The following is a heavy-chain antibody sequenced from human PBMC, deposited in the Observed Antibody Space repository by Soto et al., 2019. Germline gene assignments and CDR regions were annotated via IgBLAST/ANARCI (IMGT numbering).Heavy chain of an antibody. V-gene: IGHV3-21*01. CDR3: AVTDQGELSSDY. J-gene: IGHJ4*02. CDR2: ISSSSSYI. CDR1: GFTFSSYS. D-gene: IGHD3-16*02. Sequence: EVQLVESGGGLVKPGGSLRLSCAASGFTFSSYSMNWVRQAPGKGLEWVSSISSSSSYIYYADSVKGRFTISRDNAKNSLYLQMNSLRAEDTAVYYCAVTDQGELSSDYWGQGTLVTVSS.